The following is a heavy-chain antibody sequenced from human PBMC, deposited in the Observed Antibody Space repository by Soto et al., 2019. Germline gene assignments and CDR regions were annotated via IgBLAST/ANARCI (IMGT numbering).Heavy chain of an antibody. CDR3: ARDKITGLFDY. CDR1: GGSISSGDYY. V-gene: IGHV4-30-4*01. Sequence: SETLSLTCIVSGGSISSGDYYWRWIRQPPGKGLEWIGYIYHTGITFYNPSLKSRVTISVDTSKNQFSLKLTSVTAADTAVYYCARDKITGLFDYWGQGTLVTVSS. D-gene: IGHD2-8*02. J-gene: IGHJ4*02. CDR2: IYHTGIT.